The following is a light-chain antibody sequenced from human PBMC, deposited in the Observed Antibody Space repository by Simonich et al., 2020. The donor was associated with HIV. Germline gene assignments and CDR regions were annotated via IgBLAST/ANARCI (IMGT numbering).Light chain of an antibody. J-gene: IGKJ1*01. V-gene: IGKV4-1*01. CDR1: QSVLYSSNNKNY. CDR3: QQYYITPHT. Sequence: DIVMTQSPDSLAVSLGERATINCTSCQSVLYSSNNKNYLAWYQQKPGQPPNLLIYWAATRESGVPDRFNGSGSETDFTLTISSLQAEDVAVYYCQQYYITPHTFGQGTKVEIK. CDR2: WAA.